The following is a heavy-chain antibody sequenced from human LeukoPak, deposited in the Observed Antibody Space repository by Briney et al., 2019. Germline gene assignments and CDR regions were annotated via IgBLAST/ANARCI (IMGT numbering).Heavy chain of an antibody. J-gene: IGHJ3*02. Sequence: ASVKVSCKASGYTFTSYGISWVRQAPGQGLEWMGWFNPNNGGTNYAQKFQGRVTMTSDTPVTTAYMELSRLTSDDTAVYYCARDSAKLRDNAFDIWGQGTMVTVSS. V-gene: IGHV1-2*02. CDR2: FNPNNGGT. CDR1: GYTFTSYG. D-gene: IGHD4-17*01. CDR3: ARDSAKLRDNAFDI.